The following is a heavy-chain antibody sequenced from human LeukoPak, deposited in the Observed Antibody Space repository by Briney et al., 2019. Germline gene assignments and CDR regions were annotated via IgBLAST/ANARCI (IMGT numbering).Heavy chain of an antibody. CDR2: IYYSGSA. Sequence: KPSQTLSLTCTVSGGSINSGGYYWSWIRQLPGKGLEWIGHIYYSGSAYYNPSLKSRVTMSVDTSNQFSLRLSSVTAADTAVYFCARSEGDYSDVLTGINWLDPWGQGTLVTVSS. CDR3: ARSEGDYSDVLTGINWLDP. V-gene: IGHV4-31*02. D-gene: IGHD3-9*01. J-gene: IGHJ5*02. CDR1: GGSINSGGYY.